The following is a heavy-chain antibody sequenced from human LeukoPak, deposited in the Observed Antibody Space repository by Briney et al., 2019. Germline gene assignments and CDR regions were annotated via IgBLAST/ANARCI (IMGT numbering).Heavy chain of an antibody. CDR2: IYHSGST. CDR1: GGSISSGGYS. J-gene: IGHJ4*02. Sequence: SQTLSLTCAVSGGSISSGGYSWSWIRQPPGQGLEWIGYIYHSGSTYYNPSLKSRVTISVGRSKNQFSLKLSSVTAADTAVYYCARGSYGDCGGKQFDYWGQGTLVTVSS. CDR3: ARGSYGDCGGKQFDY. V-gene: IGHV4-30-2*01. D-gene: IGHD4-17*01.